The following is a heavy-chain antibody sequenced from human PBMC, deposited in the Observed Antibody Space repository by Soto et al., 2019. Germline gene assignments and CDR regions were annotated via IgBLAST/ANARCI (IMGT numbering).Heavy chain of an antibody. Sequence: QVQLVQSGAEVKKPGSSVKVSCKASGGTFSSYAISWVRQAPGQGLEWMGGIIPIFGTANYAQKFQGRVTITXXEXTXXAYMELSSLRSEDTAVYYCARDVEGYYDSSGYFDYWGQGTLVTVSS. D-gene: IGHD3-22*01. J-gene: IGHJ4*02. V-gene: IGHV1-69*05. CDR1: GGTFSSYA. CDR2: IIPIFGTA. CDR3: ARDVEGYYDSSGYFDY.